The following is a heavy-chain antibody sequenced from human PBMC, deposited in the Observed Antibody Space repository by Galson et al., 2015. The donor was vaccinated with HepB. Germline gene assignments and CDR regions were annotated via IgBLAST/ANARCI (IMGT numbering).Heavy chain of an antibody. J-gene: IGHJ5*02. CDR1: GGSISSGGYY. CDR2: IYYSGST. D-gene: IGHD2-2*01. Sequence: LTCTVSGGSISSGGYYWSWIRQHPGKGLEWIGYIYYSGSTYYNPSLKSRVTISVDTSKNQFSLKLSSVTAADTAVYYCAREHCSSTSCFNWFDPWGQGTLVTVSS. CDR3: AREHCSSTSCFNWFDP. V-gene: IGHV4-31*03.